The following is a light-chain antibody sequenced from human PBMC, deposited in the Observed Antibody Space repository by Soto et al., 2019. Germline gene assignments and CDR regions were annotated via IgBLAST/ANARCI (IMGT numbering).Light chain of an antibody. CDR1: QSVSNF. CDR3: QQRNNWLT. Sequence: EVVLTQSPATLSLSPGERATLSCRASQSVSNFLAWYQQKPGQAPRLLIYDASNRATGIPARFSGSGSGTDFTLTISSLEPEDFAFYYRQQRNNWLTFGGGTKVEIK. CDR2: DAS. J-gene: IGKJ4*01. V-gene: IGKV3-11*01.